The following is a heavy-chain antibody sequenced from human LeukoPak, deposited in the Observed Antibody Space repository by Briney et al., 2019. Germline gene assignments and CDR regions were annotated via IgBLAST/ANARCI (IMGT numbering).Heavy chain of an antibody. V-gene: IGHV3-30-3*01. D-gene: IGHD3-22*01. J-gene: IGHJ4*02. CDR2: ISYDGSNK. CDR3: ARAHIDYYDSSGLDY. Sequence: GGSLRLSCAASGFTFSSYAMHWVRQAPGKGLEWVAVISYDGSNKYYADSVKGRFTISRDNSKNTLYLQMNSLRAEDTAVYYCARAHIDYYDSSGLDYWGQGTLVTVSS. CDR1: GFTFSSYA.